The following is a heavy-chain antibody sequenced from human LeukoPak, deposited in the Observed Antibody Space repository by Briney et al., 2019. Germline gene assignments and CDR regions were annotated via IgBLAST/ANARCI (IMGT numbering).Heavy chain of an antibody. D-gene: IGHD1-26*01. CDR2: IKSKTDGGTT. CDR1: GFTFRNAW. V-gene: IGHV3-15*01. CDR3: TTDSRPWELRALDY. J-gene: IGHJ4*02. Sequence: GGSLRLSCAASGFTFRNAWMSWVRQAPGKGLEWVGRIKSKTDGGTTDYAAPVKGRFTISRDDSKNTLYLQMNSLKTEDTAVYYCTTDSRPWELRALDYWGQGTLVTVSS.